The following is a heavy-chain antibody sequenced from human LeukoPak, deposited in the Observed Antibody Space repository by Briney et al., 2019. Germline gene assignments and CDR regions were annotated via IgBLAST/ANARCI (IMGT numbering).Heavy chain of an antibody. D-gene: IGHD3-10*01. J-gene: IGHJ4*02. V-gene: IGHV4-39*01. CDR3: ARHWGGYYGSGSYYRGAYFDY. CDR2: IYYSGST. Sequence: SETLSLTCTVSGGSISSSSYYWGWIRQPPGKGLEWIGSIYYSGSTYYNPSLKSRVTMSVDTSKNQFSLKLSSVTAADTAVYYCARHWGGYYGSGSYYRGAYFDYWGQGTLVTVSS. CDR1: GGSISSSSYY.